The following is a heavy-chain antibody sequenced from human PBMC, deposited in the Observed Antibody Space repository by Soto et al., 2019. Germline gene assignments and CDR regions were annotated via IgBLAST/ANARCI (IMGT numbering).Heavy chain of an antibody. D-gene: IGHD2-2*03. CDR2: INAGNGNT. CDR3: AVGYCSSDSCFDFDY. Sequence: QVQLVQSGAEVKKPGASVKVSCKASGYTFTSYAMHWVRQAPGQRLEWMGWINAGNGNTKYSQKFQGRVTITRDTSASTAYMELSSLRSEDTAGYYCAVGYCSSDSCFDFDYWGQGTLVTVAS. CDR1: GYTFTSYA. V-gene: IGHV1-3*01. J-gene: IGHJ4*02.